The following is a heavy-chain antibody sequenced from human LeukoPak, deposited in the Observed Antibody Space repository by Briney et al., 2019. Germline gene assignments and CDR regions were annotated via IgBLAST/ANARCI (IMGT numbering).Heavy chain of an antibody. CDR1: GFTVSSNY. J-gene: IGHJ4*02. CDR2: IYSGGST. CDR3: ARESPGGMSPFDY. Sequence: GGSLRLSCAAPGFTVSSNYMSWVRQAPGKGLEWVSVIYSGGSTYYADSVKGRFTISRDNSKNTLYLQMNSLRAEDTAVYYCARESPGGMSPFDYWGQGTLVTVSS. V-gene: IGHV3-53*01. D-gene: IGHD6-13*01.